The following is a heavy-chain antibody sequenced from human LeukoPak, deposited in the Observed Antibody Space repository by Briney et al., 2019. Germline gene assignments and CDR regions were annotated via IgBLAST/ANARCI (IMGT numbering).Heavy chain of an antibody. CDR1: GFTFDDYA. CDR2: ISWNSGSI. Sequence: GGSLRLSCAASGFTFDDYAMHWVRQAPGKGLEWVSGISWNSGSIGYADSVKGRFTISRDNAKNSLYLQMNSLRAEDTAVYYCAKAGTGNWFDPWGQGTLVTVSS. J-gene: IGHJ5*02. D-gene: IGHD3-10*01. CDR3: AKAGTGNWFDP. V-gene: IGHV3-9*01.